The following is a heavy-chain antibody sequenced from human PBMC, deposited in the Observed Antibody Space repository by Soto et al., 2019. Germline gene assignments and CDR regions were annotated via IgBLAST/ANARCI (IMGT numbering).Heavy chain of an antibody. CDR2: ISGSGDNT. CDR3: ANRGYSGWYHYYFDY. V-gene: IGHV3-23*01. J-gene: IGHJ4*02. Sequence: GGSLRLSCAASGFTFSSYAMSWVRQAPGKGLEWVSAISGSGDNTYYADFVKGRFTISRDNSKNTLYLQMNSLRAEDTAVYYCANRGYSGWYHYYFDYWGQGTLVTVSS. D-gene: IGHD6-19*01. CDR1: GFTFSSYA.